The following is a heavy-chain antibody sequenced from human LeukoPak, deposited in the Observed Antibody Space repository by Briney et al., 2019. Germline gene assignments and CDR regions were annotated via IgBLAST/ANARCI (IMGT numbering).Heavy chain of an antibody. V-gene: IGHV3-30*18. D-gene: IGHD5-18*01. J-gene: IGHJ3*02. CDR3: AKAGESGYSYGPGHDAFDI. CDR2: ISYDGSNK. Sequence: PGGSLRLSCAASGFTFSSYAMHWVRQAPGKGLEWVAVISYDGSNKYYADSVKGRFTISRDNSKNTLYLQMNSLRAEDTAVYYCAKAGESGYSYGPGHDAFDIWGQGTMVTVSS. CDR1: GFTFSSYA.